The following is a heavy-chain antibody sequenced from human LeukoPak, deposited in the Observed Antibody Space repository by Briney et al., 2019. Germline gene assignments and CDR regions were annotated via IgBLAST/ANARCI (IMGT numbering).Heavy chain of an antibody. CDR1: GGSISSYY. CDR2: IYYSGST. CDR3: ARSNWNYDGHFDY. Sequence: SETLSLTCTVSGGSISSYYWSWIRQPPGKGLEWIGYIYYSGSTNYNPSLKSRVTISVDTSKNQFSLKLSSVTAADTAVYYCARSNWNYDGHFDYWGQGRLVTVSS. J-gene: IGHJ4*02. V-gene: IGHV4-59*01. D-gene: IGHD1-7*01.